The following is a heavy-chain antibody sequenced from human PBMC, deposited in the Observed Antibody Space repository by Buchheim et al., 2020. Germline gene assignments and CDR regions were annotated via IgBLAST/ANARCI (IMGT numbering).Heavy chain of an antibody. CDR2: IKEDGSEK. V-gene: IGHV3-7*01. Sequence: EVQLVESGGGLVQPGGSLRLSCAASGFTFRSYWMSWVRQAPGKGLEWVANIKEDGSEKYYVDSVKGRFTISRDNAQNSLYLQMNSLRDEDTAVYYCARDPFGGRSYYGMDVWGQGTT. CDR3: ARDPFGGRSYYGMDV. D-gene: IGHD3-10*01. J-gene: IGHJ6*02. CDR1: GFTFRSYW.